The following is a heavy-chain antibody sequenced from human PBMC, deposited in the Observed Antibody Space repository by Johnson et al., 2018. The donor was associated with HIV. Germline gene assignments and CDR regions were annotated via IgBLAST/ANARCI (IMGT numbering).Heavy chain of an antibody. CDR1: GFTFSSYG. CDR2: ISYDGSNK. Sequence: QVQLVESGGGVVQPGRSLRLSCAASGFTFSSYGMHWVRQAPGKGLEWVAVISYDGSNKYYADSVKGRFTISRDNPKNTLYLQMNSLRAEDTAVYYCAKEQGDEAFDSWGQGTMVTVSS. V-gene: IGHV3-30*18. J-gene: IGHJ3*02. CDR3: AKEQGDEAFDS. D-gene: IGHD2-21*01.